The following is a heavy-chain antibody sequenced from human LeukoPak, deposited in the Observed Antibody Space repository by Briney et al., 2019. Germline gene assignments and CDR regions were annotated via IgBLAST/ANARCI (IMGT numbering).Heavy chain of an antibody. V-gene: IGHV3-30*18. J-gene: IGHJ6*02. CDR1: GFTFSSYG. D-gene: IGHD5-12*01. CDR2: ISYDGSNK. Sequence: PGGSLRLSCAASGFTFSSYGMHWVRQAPGKGLEWVAVISYDGSNKYYADSVKGRFTISRDNSKNTLYLQMNSLRAEDTAVYYCAKDNRRLRYGMDVWGQGTTVTVSS. CDR3: AKDNRRLRYGMDV.